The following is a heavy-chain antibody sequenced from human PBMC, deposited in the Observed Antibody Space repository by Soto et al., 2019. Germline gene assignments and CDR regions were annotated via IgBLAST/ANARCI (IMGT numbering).Heavy chain of an antibody. CDR2: MNPNSGNT. Sequence: QVQLVQSGAEVKKPGASVKVSCKASGYTFTSYDINWVRQATGQGLEWMGWMNPNSGNTGYAQKLQGRVTMTRNSSISTAYTGLSSVRSEATAVYYCARWAEGYYYYGMDVWGQGTRVTVSS. CDR1: GYTFTSYD. V-gene: IGHV1-8*01. CDR3: ARWAEGYYYYGMDV. J-gene: IGHJ6*01. D-gene: IGHD6-19*01.